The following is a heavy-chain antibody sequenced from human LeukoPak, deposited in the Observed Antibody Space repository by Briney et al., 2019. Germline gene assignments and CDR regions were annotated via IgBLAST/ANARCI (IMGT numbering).Heavy chain of an antibody. D-gene: IGHD6-13*01. CDR3: ARDYSSSWYDPYYYGMDV. CDR1: GPNLNGFT. J-gene: IGHJ6*02. Sequence: GGSLRLSCAASGPNLNGFTMHWVRQAPGKGLEWVSSISSSSSYIYYADSVKGRFTISRDNAKNSLYLQMNSLRAEDTAVYYCARDYSSSWYDPYYYGMDVWGQGTTVTVSS. CDR2: ISSSSSYI. V-gene: IGHV3-21*01.